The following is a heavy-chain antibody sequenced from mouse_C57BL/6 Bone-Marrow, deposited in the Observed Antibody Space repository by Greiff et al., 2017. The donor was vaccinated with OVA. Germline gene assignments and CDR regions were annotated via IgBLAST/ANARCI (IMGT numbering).Heavy chain of an antibody. CDR1: GYSFTGYF. J-gene: IGHJ2*01. V-gene: IGHV1-20*01. D-gene: IGHD1-1*01. Sequence: LQESGPELVKPGDSVKISCKASGYSFTGYFMNWVMQSHGKSLEWIGRINPYNGDTFYNQKFKGKATLTVDKSSSTAHMELRSLTSEDSAVYYCARPHYYGSSYFDYWGQGTTLTVSS. CDR2: INPYNGDT. CDR3: ARPHYYGSSYFDY.